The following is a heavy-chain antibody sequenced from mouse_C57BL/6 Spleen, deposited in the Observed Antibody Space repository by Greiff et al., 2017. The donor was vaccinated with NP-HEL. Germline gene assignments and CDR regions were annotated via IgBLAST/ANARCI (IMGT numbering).Heavy chain of an antibody. V-gene: IGHV1-76*01. CDR2: IYPGSGNT. J-gene: IGHJ4*01. CDR3: AKGLYGTYAMDY. Sequence: VQLQQSGAELVRPGASVKLSCKASGYTFTDYYINWVKQRPGQGLEWIARIYPGSGNTYYNEKFKGKATLTAEKSSSTAYMQLSSLTSEDSAVYFCAKGLYGTYAMDYWGQGTSVTVSS. CDR1: GYTFTDYY. D-gene: IGHD2-1*01.